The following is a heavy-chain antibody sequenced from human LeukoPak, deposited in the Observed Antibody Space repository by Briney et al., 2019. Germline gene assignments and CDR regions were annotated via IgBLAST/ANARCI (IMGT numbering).Heavy chain of an antibody. CDR2: IYYSGTT. CDR3: ARGVYIAAAKYAS. J-gene: IGHJ4*02. CDR1: GGSISSYY. V-gene: IGHV4-59*01. Sequence: SETLSLTCTVSGGSISSYYWSWIRQPPGKGLEWIGYIYYSGTTNYNPSLKSRVTISVDTSKNQFSLKLSSVTAADTAVYYCARGVYIAAAKYASGGQEPLVTVSS. D-gene: IGHD6-13*01.